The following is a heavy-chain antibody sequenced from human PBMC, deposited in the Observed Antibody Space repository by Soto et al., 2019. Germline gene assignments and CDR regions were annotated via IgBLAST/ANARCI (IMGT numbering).Heavy chain of an antibody. V-gene: IGHV3-30*18. J-gene: IGHJ4*02. D-gene: IGHD6-19*01. CDR3: AKDLMAVAGTLGYYFDY. Sequence: QVQLVESGGGVAQPGRSLRLSCAASGFTFSSYGMHWVRQAPGKGLEWVAVISYDGSNKYYADSVKGRFTISRDNSKNTLYLQMNSLRAEDTAVYYCAKDLMAVAGTLGYYFDYWGQGTLVTVSS. CDR1: GFTFSSYG. CDR2: ISYDGSNK.